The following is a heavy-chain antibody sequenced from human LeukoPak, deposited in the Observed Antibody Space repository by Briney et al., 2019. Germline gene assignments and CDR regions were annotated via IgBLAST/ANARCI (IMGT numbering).Heavy chain of an antibody. V-gene: IGHV4-61*02. CDR3: ARDGPLRWFDP. CDR2: VSASGIT. J-gene: IGHJ5*02. Sequence: SETLSLTRTVSGDSISSGSYYWSWIRQPAGKGLEWIGRVSASGITSYKASLKSRVTISVDTSKKQFSLKLTSVTAADTAVYYCARDGPLRWFDPWGQGTLVTVSS. CDR1: GDSISSGSYY.